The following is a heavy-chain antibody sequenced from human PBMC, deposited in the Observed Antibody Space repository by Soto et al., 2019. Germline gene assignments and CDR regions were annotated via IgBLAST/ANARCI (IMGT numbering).Heavy chain of an antibody. J-gene: IGHJ6*02. Sequence: PGESLKISCQGSGYSFTSHWITWVRQTPGKGLEWMGRIDPSDSYTNYSPSFQGRVTISADRSISTAFLQWSSLEASDTAIYYCARRLSGPEEGYNAYYFYGLDGWGQGTTGTVCS. CDR1: GYSFTSHW. V-gene: IGHV5-10-1*01. CDR3: ARRLSGPEEGYNAYYFYGLDG. D-gene: IGHD1-1*01. CDR2: IDPSDSYT.